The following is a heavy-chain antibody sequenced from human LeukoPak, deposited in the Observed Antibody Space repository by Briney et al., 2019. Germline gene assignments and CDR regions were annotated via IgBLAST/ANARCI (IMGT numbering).Heavy chain of an antibody. CDR3: ASYGSGSL. V-gene: IGHV3-48*03. CDR2: ISSSGTTI. J-gene: IGHJ4*02. CDR1: GFNFSNFE. Sequence: GGSLRLSCAASGFNFSNFEMNWVRQAPEKGLEWVSYISSSGTTISYANSVKGRFSISRDNVENSLFLQMTGLRAEDTAVYFCASYGSGSLWGQGTLVTVSS. D-gene: IGHD3-10*01.